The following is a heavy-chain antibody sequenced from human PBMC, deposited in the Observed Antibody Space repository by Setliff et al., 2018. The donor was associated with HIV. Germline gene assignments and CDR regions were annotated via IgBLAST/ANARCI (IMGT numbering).Heavy chain of an antibody. CDR2: IYGSGTT. V-gene: IGHV4-59*11. CDR3: ARGDYYDSSGYYLGSEYSPNPPDY. CDR1: GASMTSHY. D-gene: IGHD3-22*01. J-gene: IGHJ4*02. Sequence: SETLSLTCSVAGASMTSHYLTWIRQPRGMGLEWIGNIYGSGTTKYNPSLRSRVTISVDKSKNQLSLSLDSVTAADTAVYYCARGDYYDSSGYYLGSEYSPNPPDYWGQGTLVTAPQ.